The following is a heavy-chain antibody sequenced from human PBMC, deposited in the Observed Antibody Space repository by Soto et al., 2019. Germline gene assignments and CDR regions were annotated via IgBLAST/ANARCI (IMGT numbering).Heavy chain of an antibody. V-gene: IGHV1-18*01. Sequence: QVQLVQSGAEVKKPGASVKVSCKASGYTFTSYGISWVRQAPGQGLEWMGWISSYNGNTNYAQKLQGRGTMTTDTSTSTACMEMRSLTSDKTAVYYCARDNGSGWFVYNWYFDLWGRGTLVTVSS. J-gene: IGHJ2*01. CDR3: ARDNGSGWFVYNWYFDL. CDR1: GYTFTSYG. CDR2: ISSYNGNT. D-gene: IGHD6-19*01.